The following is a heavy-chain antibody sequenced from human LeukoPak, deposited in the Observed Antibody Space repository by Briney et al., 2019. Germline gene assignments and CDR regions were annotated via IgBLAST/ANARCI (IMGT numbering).Heavy chain of an antibody. D-gene: IGHD5-24*01. Sequence: GRSLRLSCAASGFTVSSNYMSWVRQAPGKGLEWVSVIYSGGSTYYADSVKGRFTISRDNSKNTLYLQVNSLRAEDTAVYYCARQRWLQWDFDYWGQGTLVTVSS. V-gene: IGHV3-66*04. CDR1: GFTVSSNY. J-gene: IGHJ4*02. CDR3: ARQRWLQWDFDY. CDR2: IYSGGST.